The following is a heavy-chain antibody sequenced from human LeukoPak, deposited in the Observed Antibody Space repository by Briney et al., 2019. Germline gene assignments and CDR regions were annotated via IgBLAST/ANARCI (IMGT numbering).Heavy chain of an antibody. Sequence: SGGSLRLSCAASGFTFSSYSMNWVRQAPGKGLEWVSSISSSSSYMYYADSVKGRFTISRDNAKNSLYLQMNSLRAEDTAVYYCARDLVVVPAASVDYYYGMDVWGQGTTVTVSS. J-gene: IGHJ6*02. CDR1: GFTFSSYS. CDR3: ARDLVVVPAASVDYYYGMDV. CDR2: ISSSSSYM. V-gene: IGHV3-21*01. D-gene: IGHD2-2*01.